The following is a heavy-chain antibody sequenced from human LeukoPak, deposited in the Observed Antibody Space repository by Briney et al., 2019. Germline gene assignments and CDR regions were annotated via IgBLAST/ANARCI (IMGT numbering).Heavy chain of an antibody. CDR2: IYYSGST. CDR1: GGSISSSSYY. Sequence: SETLSLNCTVSGGSISSSSYYWGWIRQPPGKGLEWIGSIYYSGSTYYNPSLKSRVTISVDTSKNQFSLKLSSVTAADTAVYYCARDHHETSFDYWGQGTLVTVSS. CDR3: ARDHHETSFDY. J-gene: IGHJ4*02. V-gene: IGHV4-39*07. D-gene: IGHD1-14*01.